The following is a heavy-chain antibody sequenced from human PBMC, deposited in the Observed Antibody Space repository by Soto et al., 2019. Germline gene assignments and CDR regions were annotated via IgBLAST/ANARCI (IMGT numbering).Heavy chain of an antibody. Sequence: QMQLVESGGGVVQPGRSLRLSCTASGFTFSNHAMHWLRLAPGKGLEWVALISYDGSDKYYADSVKGRFTISKDHSKIPLYLQMSSLRPEDRAVFYSARDPHPTANLIFEFWGQGTLVTVSS. D-gene: IGHD4-17*01. CDR2: ISYDGSDK. V-gene: IGHV3-30-3*01. CDR3: ARDPHPTANLIFEF. CDR1: GFTFSNHA. J-gene: IGHJ4*02.